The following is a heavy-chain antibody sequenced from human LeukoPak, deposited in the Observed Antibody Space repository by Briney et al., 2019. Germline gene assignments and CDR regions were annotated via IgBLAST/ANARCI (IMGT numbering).Heavy chain of an antibody. Sequence: SQTLSLTCTVSGGSISSGGYYWSWIRQHPGKGLEWIGYIYYSGNTYNNPSLKSRISISVDTSKNQFSLKLSSVTAADTAVYYCARVSCSGGSCYLDYWGQGTLVTASS. CDR2: IYYSGNT. CDR1: GGSISSGGYY. CDR3: ARVSCSGGSCYLDY. V-gene: IGHV4-31*03. J-gene: IGHJ4*02. D-gene: IGHD2-15*01.